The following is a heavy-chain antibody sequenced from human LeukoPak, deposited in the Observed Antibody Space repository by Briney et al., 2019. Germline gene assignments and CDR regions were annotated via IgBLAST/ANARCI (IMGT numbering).Heavy chain of an antibody. Sequence: GGSRRLARAAYAFTFSSFAMSWDRQAPGEGLEWVSAISGGVARTYYADSVKGRFTLSRDNVKNTLCPQMNSLRAEDTGVYYCAKDQSMVRGVIITYFDYWGQGTLVTVSS. V-gene: IGHV3-23*01. CDR1: AFTFSSFA. CDR3: AKDQSMVRGVIITYFDY. CDR2: ISGGVART. J-gene: IGHJ4*02. D-gene: IGHD3-10*01.